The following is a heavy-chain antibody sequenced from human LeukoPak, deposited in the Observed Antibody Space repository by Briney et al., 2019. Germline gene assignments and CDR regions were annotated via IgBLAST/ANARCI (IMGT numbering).Heavy chain of an antibody. D-gene: IGHD3-22*01. CDR1: GFTFSSYA. Sequence: QSGGSLRLSCAASGFTFSSYAMHWVRQAPGKGLEWVAVISYDGSNKYYADPVKGRFTISRDNSKNTLYLQMNSLRAEDTAVYYCARDLGYYYDSSGYKYWGQGTLVTVSS. CDR3: ARDLGYYYDSSGYKY. CDR2: ISYDGSNK. J-gene: IGHJ4*02. V-gene: IGHV3-30-3*01.